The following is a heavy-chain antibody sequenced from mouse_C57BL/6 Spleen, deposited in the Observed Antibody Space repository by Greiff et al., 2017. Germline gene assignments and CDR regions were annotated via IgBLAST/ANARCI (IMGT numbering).Heavy chain of an antibody. Sequence: EVQLQQSGPELVKPGASVKISCTASGYTFTDYYMNWVKQSHGKSLEWIGDINPNNGGTSYNQKFKGKATLTVDKSSSTAYMELRSLTSEDSAVYYCARSHYDGIQRAFFDYWGQGTTLTVSS. CDR1: GYTFTDYY. V-gene: IGHV1-26*01. J-gene: IGHJ2*01. CDR3: ARSHYDGIQRAFFDY. D-gene: IGHD1-2*01. CDR2: INPNNGGT.